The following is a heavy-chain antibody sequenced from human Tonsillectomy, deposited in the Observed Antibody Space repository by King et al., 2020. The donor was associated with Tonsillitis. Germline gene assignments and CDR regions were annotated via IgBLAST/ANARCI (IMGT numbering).Heavy chain of an antibody. V-gene: IGHV4-30-4*07. D-gene: IGHD3-10*01. CDR1: AVSISSGGYS. J-gene: IGHJ2*01. CDR2: IYYSAST. Sequence: QLQESGPGLVKPSQTLSLTCAVSAVSISSGGYSWSWIRQPPGQGLEWIGYIYYSASTYYNPSLESRVTISGDTSKNQFSLKLSSVTAADTAVYYCARTHYYGSGSYYPPYWYFDLWGRGALVTVSS. CDR3: ARTHYYGSGSYYPPYWYFDL.